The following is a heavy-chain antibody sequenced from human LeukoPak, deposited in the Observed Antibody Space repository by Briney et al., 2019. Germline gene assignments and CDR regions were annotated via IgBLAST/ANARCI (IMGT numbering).Heavy chain of an antibody. CDR1: GFTFSSYA. J-gene: IGHJ4*02. CDR2: ISGSGGNT. D-gene: IGHD3-22*01. V-gene: IGHV3-23*01. Sequence: HPGGSLRLSCAASGFTFSSYAMSWVRQAPGKGLEWVSVISGSGGNTYYADSVKGRFTISRDNSKNTLYLQMNSLRAEDTAVYYCARGGYTYYYDSSGYYFDYWGQGTLVTVSS. CDR3: ARGGYTYYYDSSGYYFDY.